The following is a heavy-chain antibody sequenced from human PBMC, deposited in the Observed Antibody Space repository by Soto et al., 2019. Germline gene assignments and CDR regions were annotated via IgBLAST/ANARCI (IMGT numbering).Heavy chain of an antibody. J-gene: IGHJ4*02. Sequence: SGPTLVNPTQPLTLTCSFSGFSLTTTGMCVSWIRQPPGKALEWLTVIDWDGDTYYSTSLKSRLSISRDTSNHQVVLTMTNMDPVDTATYSCARMIYISGWYFDYWGQGTLVTVSS. D-gene: IGHD6-19*01. CDR3: ARMIYISGWYFDY. CDR1: GFSLTTTGMC. CDR2: IDWDGDT. V-gene: IGHV2-70*01.